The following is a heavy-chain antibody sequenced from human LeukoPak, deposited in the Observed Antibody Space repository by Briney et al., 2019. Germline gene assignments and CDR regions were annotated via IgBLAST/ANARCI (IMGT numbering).Heavy chain of an antibody. Sequence: GASVKVSCKASGGTFSSYAISWVRQAPGQGLEWMGRIIPIFGTANYAQKFQGRVTITTDESTSTAYMELSSLRSEDTAVYYCARDRDRDGYNLWGQGTLVTVSS. CDR3: ARDRDRDGYNL. V-gene: IGHV1-69*05. D-gene: IGHD5-24*01. CDR1: GGTFSSYA. CDR2: IIPIFGTA. J-gene: IGHJ4*02.